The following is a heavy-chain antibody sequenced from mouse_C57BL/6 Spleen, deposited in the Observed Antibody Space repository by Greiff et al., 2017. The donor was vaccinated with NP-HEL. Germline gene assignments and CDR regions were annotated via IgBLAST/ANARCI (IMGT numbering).Heavy chain of an antibody. CDR3: ARDGYGNYEGYFDV. D-gene: IGHD2-1*01. CDR1: GFTFSDYY. J-gene: IGHJ1*03. Sequence: EVKLVESEGGLVQPGSSMKLSCAASGFTFSDYYMAWVRQVPEKGLEWVANINYDGSSTYYLDSLKSRFIISRDNAKNILYLQMSSLKSEDTATYYCARDGYGNYEGYFDVWGTGTTVTVSS. CDR2: INYDGSST. V-gene: IGHV5-16*01.